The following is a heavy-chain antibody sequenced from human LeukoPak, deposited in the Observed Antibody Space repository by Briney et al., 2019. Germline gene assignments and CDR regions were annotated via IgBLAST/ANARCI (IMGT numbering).Heavy chain of an antibody. Sequence: GGSLRLSCAASGFTFSSYGMHWVRQAPGKGLEWVVGISYDGRNKEYVDSVKGRFTISRDNSKNTLYLQMNSLRAEDTAVYNCAKDRGYSHGFDYWGQGTLVTVSS. J-gene: IGHJ4*02. V-gene: IGHV3-30*18. D-gene: IGHD5-18*01. CDR2: ISYDGRNK. CDR1: GFTFSSYG. CDR3: AKDRGYSHGFDY.